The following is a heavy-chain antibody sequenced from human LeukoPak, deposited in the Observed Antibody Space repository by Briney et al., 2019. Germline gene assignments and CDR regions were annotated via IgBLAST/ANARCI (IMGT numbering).Heavy chain of an antibody. V-gene: IGHV3-23*01. CDR2: ISGTAGST. J-gene: IGHJ4*02. D-gene: IGHD3/OR15-3a*01. CDR3: AKDRGQNLSDFLTGPAYYFDY. CDR1: GFTFSNYG. Sequence: GGSLRLSCAASGFTFSNYGMSWVRQAPGKGLEWVSTISGTAGSTYYADSVKGRFTISRDNSKNTLFLQMNSLRAEDTAVYFCAKDRGQNLSDFLTGPAYYFDYWGPGTLVTVSS.